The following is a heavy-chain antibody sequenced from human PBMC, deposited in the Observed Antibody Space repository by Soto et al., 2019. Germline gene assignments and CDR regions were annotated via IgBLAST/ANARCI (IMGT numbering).Heavy chain of an antibody. CDR2: ISGNSGSI. CDR1: GFTFDDYA. D-gene: IGHD3-22*01. V-gene: IGHV3-9*01. CDR3: AKDIYYYDSSGPSFLEY. Sequence: SLRLSCAASGFTFDDYAMHWVRQAPGKGLEWVSGISGNSGSIGYAGSVKGRFTISRDNAKNSLYLQMNSLRAEDTALYYCAKDIYYYDSSGPSFLEYWGQGTLVTVSS. J-gene: IGHJ4*02.